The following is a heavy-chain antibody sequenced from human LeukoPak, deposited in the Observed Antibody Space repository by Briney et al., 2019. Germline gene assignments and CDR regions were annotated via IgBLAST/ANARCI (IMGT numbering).Heavy chain of an antibody. V-gene: IGHV4-59*01. CDR3: ARNLGAPVPDAFDI. D-gene: IGHD3-16*01. CDR2: IYYSGST. Sequence: SSETLSLTCTVSGGSISSYYWSWIRQPPGKGLEWIGYIYYSGSTNYNPSLKSRVTISVDTSKNQFSLKLSSVTAADTAVYYCARNLGAPVPDAFDIWGQGTMVTVSS. CDR1: GGSISSYY. J-gene: IGHJ3*02.